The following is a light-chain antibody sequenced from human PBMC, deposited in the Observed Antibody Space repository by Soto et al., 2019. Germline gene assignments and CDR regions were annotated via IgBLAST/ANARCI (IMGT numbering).Light chain of an antibody. V-gene: IGKV3-11*01. CDR2: DAS. Sequence: EIVLTQSPATLSLSPGERATLSCRASQSVSSYLAWYQQKPGQAPRLLIYDASNRATVIPARFSGSGYGTYFTLTISSLEPDDFAVYYCQQRSDWPSTFGGGTKVQIK. J-gene: IGKJ4*01. CDR1: QSVSSY. CDR3: QQRSDWPST.